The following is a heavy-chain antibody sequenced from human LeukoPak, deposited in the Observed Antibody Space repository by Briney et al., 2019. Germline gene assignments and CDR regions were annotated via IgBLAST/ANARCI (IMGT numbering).Heavy chain of an antibody. J-gene: IGHJ4*02. CDR2: TYYRSNWYN. D-gene: IGHD3-10*01. CDR3: ARARLHHNYGSGTSFDY. CDR1: GESVSSNSAA. V-gene: IGHV6-1*01. Sequence: PSQTLSLTCAISGESVSSNSAAWNWIRQSPSRGLEWLGRTYYRSNWYNDYAVSVKSRITINPDTSKNQFSLQVNSVTPEDTAVYYCARARLHHNYGSGTSFDYWGQGTLVTVSS.